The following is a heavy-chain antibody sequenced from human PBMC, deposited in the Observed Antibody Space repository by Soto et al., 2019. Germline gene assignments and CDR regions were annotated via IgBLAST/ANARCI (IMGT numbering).Heavy chain of an antibody. CDR2: IYWDDDK. V-gene: IGHV2-5*02. CDR3: AHSRIAAADPRGYYYYYGMDV. Sequence: QITLKESGPTLVKPTQTLTLTCTFSGFSLSTSGVGVGWIRQPPGKALERLALIYWDDDKRYSPSLKSRLTITKDTSKNQVVLTMTNMDPVDTATYYCAHSRIAAADPRGYYYYYGMDVWGQGTTVTVSS. CDR1: GFSLSTSGVG. J-gene: IGHJ6*02. D-gene: IGHD6-13*01.